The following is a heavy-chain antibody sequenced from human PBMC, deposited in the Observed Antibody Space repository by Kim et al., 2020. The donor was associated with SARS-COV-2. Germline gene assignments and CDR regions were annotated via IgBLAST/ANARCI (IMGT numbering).Heavy chain of an antibody. CDR2: ISSSGSTI. J-gene: IGHJ6*02. CDR1: GFTFSSYE. D-gene: IGHD3-10*01. Sequence: GGSLRLSCAASGFTFSSYEMNWVRQAPGKGLEWVSYISSSGSTIYYADSVKGRFTISRDNAKNSLYLQMNSLRAEDTAVYYCARDLVGDLGYYYGMDVWGQGTTVTVSS. V-gene: IGHV3-48*03. CDR3: ARDLVGDLGYYYGMDV.